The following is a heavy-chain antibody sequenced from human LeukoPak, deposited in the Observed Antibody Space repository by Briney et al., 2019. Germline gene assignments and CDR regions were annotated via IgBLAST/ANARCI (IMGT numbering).Heavy chain of an antibody. CDR3: AFSCSGDSCSFFDN. D-gene: IGHD2-15*01. CDR1: VFTGCSNY. J-gene: IGHJ4*02. CDR2: IFSGGST. Sequence: GDSLRLSCAASVFTGCSNYLSWVRQAPGKGLEWVSVIFSGGSTYYADSVKGRFTISRDNSKNTLYLEMNNLRAEDTAVYYCAFSCSGDSCSFFDNWGQGTLVTVSS. V-gene: IGHV3-66*01.